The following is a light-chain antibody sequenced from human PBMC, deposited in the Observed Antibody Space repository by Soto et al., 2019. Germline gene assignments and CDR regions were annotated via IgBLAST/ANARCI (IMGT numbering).Light chain of an antibody. CDR1: ETVATN. Sequence: EVVMTQSPATLSASPGERATLSCWASETVATNLAWYQQKPGQAPRLLISGASTRATGISDRFRGSGSGTEFTRTISSLLSEDSGIYYCQQYFEWNPMTFGQGTKL. V-gene: IGKV3-15*01. J-gene: IGKJ1*01. CDR2: GAS. CDR3: QQYFEWNPMT.